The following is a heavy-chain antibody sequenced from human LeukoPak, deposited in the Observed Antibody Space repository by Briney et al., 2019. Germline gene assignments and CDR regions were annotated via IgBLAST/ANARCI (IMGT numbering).Heavy chain of an antibody. V-gene: IGHV4-39*07. CDR1: GGSISSSSYS. CDR3: ARDPVPYYYGSGTPS. Sequence: SETLSLTCTVSGGSISSSSYSWGWIRQPPGKGLEWIGSIYYSGSTYYNPSLKSRVTISVDTSKNQFSLKLSSVTAADTAVYYCARDPVPYYYGSGTPSWGQGTLVTVSS. D-gene: IGHD3-10*01. CDR2: IYYSGST. J-gene: IGHJ5*02.